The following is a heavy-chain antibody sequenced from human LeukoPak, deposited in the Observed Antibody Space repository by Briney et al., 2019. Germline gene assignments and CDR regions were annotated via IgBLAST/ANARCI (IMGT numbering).Heavy chain of an antibody. J-gene: IGHJ4*02. D-gene: IGHD6-13*01. CDR2: IYYSGST. CDR1: GGSISSSSYY. CDR3: ARLWHSSSWYDGFDY. V-gene: IGHV4-39*07. Sequence: PSETLSLTCTVSGGSISSSSYYWGWIRQPPGKGLEWIGSIYYSGSTYYNPSLKSRVTISVDTSKNQFSLKLSSVTAADTAVYYCARLWHSSSWYDGFDYWGQGTLVTVSS.